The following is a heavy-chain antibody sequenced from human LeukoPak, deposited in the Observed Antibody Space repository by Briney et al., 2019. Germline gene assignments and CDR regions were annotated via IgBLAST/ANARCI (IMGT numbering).Heavy chain of an antibody. CDR2: ISAYNGNT. Sequence: ASVKVSCKASGYTFTSYGISWVRQAPGQGLEWMGWISAYNGNTNYAQKLQGRVTMTTDTSTSTAYMELRSLRSDDTAVYYCAREARNTIFGVVLYGMDVWGQGTTVTVSS. CDR1: GYTFTSYG. CDR3: AREARNTIFGVVLYGMDV. V-gene: IGHV1-18*01. J-gene: IGHJ6*02. D-gene: IGHD3-3*01.